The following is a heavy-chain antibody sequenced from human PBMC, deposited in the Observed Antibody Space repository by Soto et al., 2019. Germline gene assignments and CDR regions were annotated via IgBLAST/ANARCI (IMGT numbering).Heavy chain of an antibody. CDR1: GGSLRNYH. V-gene: IGHV4-34*01. CDR3: TRAGRFPRSWFDP. Sequence: PSETLSLTCGVYGGSLRNYHWIWVRQPPGKGLEWIGEVNHSGEATDNPCLQRRLTIALDTSNNQFSLKMTSVTAADTAMYFCTRAGRFPRSWFDPWGQGTQVTVSS. CDR2: VNHSGEA. D-gene: IGHD3-10*01. J-gene: IGHJ5*02.